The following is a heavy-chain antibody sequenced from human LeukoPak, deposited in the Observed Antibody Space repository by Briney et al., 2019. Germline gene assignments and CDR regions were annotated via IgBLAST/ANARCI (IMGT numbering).Heavy chain of an antibody. J-gene: IGHJ1*01. Sequence: PSETLSLTCAVYGGSFSGYYWSWIRQAPGKGLEWIGEINHSGSTNYNPSLKSRVTISVDTSKNQFSLKLSSVTAADTAVYYRARCKVFADYDIWGQGTLVTVSS. CDR1: GGSFSGYY. CDR3: ARCKVFADYDI. D-gene: IGHD3-9*01. CDR2: INHSGST. V-gene: IGHV4-34*01.